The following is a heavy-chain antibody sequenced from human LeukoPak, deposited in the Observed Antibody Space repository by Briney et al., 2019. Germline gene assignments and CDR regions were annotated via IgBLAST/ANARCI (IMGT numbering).Heavy chain of an antibody. Sequence: GASVKVSCKASGYTFTGYYMHWVRQAPGQGFEWMGWINTNTGNPTYAQGFTGRFVFSLDTSVSTAYLQISSLKAEDTAVYYCARSYSSSWYAFDYWGQGTLVTVSS. CDR2: INTNTGNP. V-gene: IGHV7-4-1*02. J-gene: IGHJ4*02. CDR3: ARSYSSSWYAFDY. D-gene: IGHD6-13*01. CDR1: GYTFTGYY.